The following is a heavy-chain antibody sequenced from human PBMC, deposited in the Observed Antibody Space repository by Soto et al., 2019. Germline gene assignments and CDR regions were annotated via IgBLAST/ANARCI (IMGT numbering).Heavy chain of an antibody. CDR1: GYTFTSYA. D-gene: IGHD6-6*01. V-gene: IGHV1-3*01. CDR2: INAGNGNT. CDR3: ARKGSSEFDY. J-gene: IGHJ4*02. Sequence: ASVKVSCKASGYTFTSYAMHWVRQDPGQRLEWMGWINAGNGNTKYSRKFQGRVTITRDTSASTAYMELSSLRSEDTAVYYCARKGSSEFDYWGQGTLVTVSS.